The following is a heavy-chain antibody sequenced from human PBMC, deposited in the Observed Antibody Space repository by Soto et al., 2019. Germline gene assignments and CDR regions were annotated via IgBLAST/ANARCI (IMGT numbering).Heavy chain of an antibody. D-gene: IGHD6-19*01. CDR3: AKDLSCRYQGSSQ. V-gene: IGHV3-74*01. CDR1: GFTFTTYS. J-gene: IGHJ4*02. CDR2: INGDGSNT. Sequence: GSLRLSCAASGFTFTTYSMPWVRQAPGQGLVWVSGINGDGSNTAYADSVKGRFTISRDNAKNTLYLQMNCLRAEDKGVYYCAKDLSCRYQGSSQWGQGT.